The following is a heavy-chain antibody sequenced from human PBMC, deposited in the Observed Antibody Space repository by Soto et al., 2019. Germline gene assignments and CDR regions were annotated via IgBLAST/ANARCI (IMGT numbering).Heavy chain of an antibody. CDR2: ISAYNGNT. D-gene: IGHD3-22*01. J-gene: IGHJ4*02. CDR3: AAGVITTSSGY. CDR1: GYTFSSYH. V-gene: IGHV1-18*01. Sequence: ASVKVSCKASGYTFSSYHISWVRQAPGRGLEWMGWISAYNGNTNYAQKFQGRVTITADKSTSTAYMELSSLRSEDTAVYYCAAGVITTSSGYWGQGTLVTVSS.